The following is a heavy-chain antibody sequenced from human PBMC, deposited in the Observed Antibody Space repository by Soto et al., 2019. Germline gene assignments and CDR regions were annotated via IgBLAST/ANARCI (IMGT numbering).Heavy chain of an antibody. Sequence: GESLKISCQGSGYSFSNYWIAWVRQMPGKGLKWMGIIYPGDSDTTYSPSFQGQVTISADKSISTAYLQWNSLKASDTAMYYCARHRGASSFYYCMDVWCPGTTVTVSS. D-gene: IGHD6-25*01. CDR1: GYSFSNYW. CDR3: ARHRGASSFYYCMDV. CDR2: IYPGDSDT. V-gene: IGHV5-51*01. J-gene: IGHJ6*02.